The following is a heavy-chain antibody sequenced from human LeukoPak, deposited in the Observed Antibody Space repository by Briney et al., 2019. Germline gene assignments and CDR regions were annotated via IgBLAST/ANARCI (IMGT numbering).Heavy chain of an antibody. CDR3: SRGTDAYKCGNS. CDR2: IHYSGRI. Sequence: SETLSLTCAVYGGSFSGYYWTWVRQPPGKGLEWIGEIHYSGRINYNPSLKSRVTISADTSNNHFSLKMNSVTAADTAVYYCSRGTDAYKCGNSWGQGTLVTVSS. V-gene: IGHV4-34*01. J-gene: IGHJ4*02. D-gene: IGHD5-24*01. CDR1: GGSFSGYY.